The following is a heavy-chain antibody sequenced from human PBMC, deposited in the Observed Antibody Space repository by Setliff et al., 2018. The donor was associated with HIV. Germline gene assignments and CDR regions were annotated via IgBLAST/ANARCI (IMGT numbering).Heavy chain of an antibody. V-gene: IGHV3-20*04. CDR3: AKDGHRRSDYSNYDDY. CDR1: GFTFDDYG. Sequence: GGSLRLSCAASGFTFDDYGMSWVRQAPGKGLEWVSGINWNGGSTGYADSVKGRFTISRDNAKNSLYLQMNSLRAEDTALYFCAKDGHRRSDYSNYDDYWGQGTLVTVSS. J-gene: IGHJ4*02. D-gene: IGHD4-4*01. CDR2: INWNGGST.